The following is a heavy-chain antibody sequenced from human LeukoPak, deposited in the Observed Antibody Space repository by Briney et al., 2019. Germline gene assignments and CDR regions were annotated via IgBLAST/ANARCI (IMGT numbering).Heavy chain of an antibody. J-gene: IGHJ4*02. V-gene: IGHV4-30-2*01. CDR2: IYHSGST. D-gene: IGHD3-22*01. Sequence: SQTLSLTCTVSGGSISSGGYYWSWIRQPPGKGLEWSGYIYHSGSTYYNPSLKSRVTISVDRSKNQFSLKLSSVTAADTAVYYCARSDYYDSSGYPGYWGQGTLVTVSS. CDR1: GGSISSGGYY. CDR3: ARSDYYDSSGYPGY.